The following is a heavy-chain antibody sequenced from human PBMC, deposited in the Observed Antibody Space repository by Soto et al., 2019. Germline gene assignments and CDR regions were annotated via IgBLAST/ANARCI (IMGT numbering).Heavy chain of an antibody. CDR3: ARAVVVVPAASYDAFDI. J-gene: IGHJ3*02. CDR2: MNPNSGNT. V-gene: IGHV1-8*02. CDR1: GYTFINYY. D-gene: IGHD2-2*01. Sequence: VSCKASGYTFINYYMHWVGQATGQGLEWMGWMNPNSGNTGYAQKFQGRVTMTRNTSISTAYMELSSLRSEDTAVYYCARAVVVVPAASYDAFDIWGQGTMVTVSS.